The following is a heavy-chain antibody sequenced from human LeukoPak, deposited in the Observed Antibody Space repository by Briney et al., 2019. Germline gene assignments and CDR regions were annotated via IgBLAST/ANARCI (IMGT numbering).Heavy chain of an antibody. CDR2: ISGSGGNT. D-gene: IGHD2-15*01. V-gene: IGHV3-23*01. CDR3: ARGGSPRGFLGY. CDR1: GFTFTSYA. J-gene: IGHJ4*02. Sequence: PGGSLRLSCAASGFTFTSYAMSWVRQTPGKGLEWVSTISGSGGNTYYADSVKGRFTISRDNSKNTLYLQMNSLRAEDTAIYYCARGGSPRGFLGYWGQGTLVTVSS.